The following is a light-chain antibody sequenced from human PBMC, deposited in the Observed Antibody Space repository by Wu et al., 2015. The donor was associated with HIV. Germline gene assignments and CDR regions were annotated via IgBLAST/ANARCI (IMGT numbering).Light chain of an antibody. J-gene: IGKJ3*01. CDR3: QQYDKSAPST. CDR1: QSVSSRH. Sequence: EIVLTQSPGTLSLSPGERATLSCRASQSVSSRHLAWYQQKAGQAPRLLIYDASSRATGIPDRFSGSGSGTDFTLTISSLQSEDFVVYYCQQYDKSAPSTFGPGTKWISN. V-gene: IGKV3-20*01. CDR2: DAS.